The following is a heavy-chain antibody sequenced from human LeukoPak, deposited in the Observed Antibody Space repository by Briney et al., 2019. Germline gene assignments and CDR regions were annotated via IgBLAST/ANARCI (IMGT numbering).Heavy chain of an antibody. CDR2: INHSGST. V-gene: IGHV4-34*01. Sequence: PSETLSLTCAVYGGSFSGYYWSWIRQPPGKGLEWIGEINHSGSTNYNPSLKSRVTISVDTSKNQFSLKLSSVTAADTAVYYCAGLGYCSSTSCYRGFYYYYYVDVWGKGTTVTVSS. CDR1: GGSFSGYY. D-gene: IGHD2-2*01. CDR3: AGLGYCSSTSCYRGFYYYYYVDV. J-gene: IGHJ6*03.